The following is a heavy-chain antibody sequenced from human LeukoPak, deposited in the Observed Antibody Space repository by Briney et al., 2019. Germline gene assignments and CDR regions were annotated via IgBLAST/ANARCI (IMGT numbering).Heavy chain of an antibody. V-gene: IGHV4-59*08. Sequence: SETLSLTCTVSGGSISSHYWSWIRQPPGKGLEWIGYIYYSGTTNYNPSLKSRVTISVDTSKNQFSLKLSSVTAADTAVYYCARARRDWYFDLWGRGTLVTVSS. J-gene: IGHJ2*01. CDR3: ARARRDWYFDL. CDR1: GGSISSHY. CDR2: IYYSGTT.